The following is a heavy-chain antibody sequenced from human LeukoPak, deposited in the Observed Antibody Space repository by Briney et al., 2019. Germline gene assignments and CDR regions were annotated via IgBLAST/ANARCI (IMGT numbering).Heavy chain of an antibody. CDR1: GFTFSNAW. J-gene: IGHJ4*02. V-gene: IGHV3-15*01. CDR2: IKSKTDGGTT. Sequence: GGSLRLSCAVSGFTFSNAWMTWVRQAPGKGLEWIGRIKSKTDGGTTDYAAPVKGRFTISRDDSKNTLYLQMNSLKTEDTAIYYCTRGGWLRYYFDYWGQGTLVTVSS. D-gene: IGHD5-24*01. CDR3: TRGGWLRYYFDY.